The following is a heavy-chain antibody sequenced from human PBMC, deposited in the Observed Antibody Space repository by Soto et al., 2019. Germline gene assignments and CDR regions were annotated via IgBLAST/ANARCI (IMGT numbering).Heavy chain of an antibody. J-gene: IGHJ4*02. Sequence: QVQLQQWGAGLLKPSETLSLTCAVYGGSFSGYYWSWIRQPPGKGLEWSGEINHSGSTNYNPSLKSRDTISVDTSKNQFSLKLSSVTAADTAVYYCARTPSYCSGGSCYLRLFDYWGQGTLVTVSS. CDR3: ARTPSYCSGGSCYLRLFDY. V-gene: IGHV4-34*01. CDR2: INHSGST. CDR1: GGSFSGYY. D-gene: IGHD2-15*01.